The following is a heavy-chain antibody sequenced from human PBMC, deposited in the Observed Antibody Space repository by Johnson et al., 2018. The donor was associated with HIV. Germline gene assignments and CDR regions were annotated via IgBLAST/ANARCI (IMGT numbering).Heavy chain of an antibody. J-gene: IGHJ3*02. V-gene: IGHV3-30*14. CDR3: ASQIYDYDSGGYSGVFDI. Sequence: QVQLVESGGSVIRPGGSLRLSCAASGFTFSSYAMHWVRQAPGKGLEWVAVISYDGSNKYYADSVKGRFTISRDNSKNTLYLQMNSLRAEDTAVYYCASQIYDYDSGGYSGVFDIWGQGTMVTVSS. CDR2: ISYDGSNK. CDR1: GFTFSSYA. D-gene: IGHD3-22*01.